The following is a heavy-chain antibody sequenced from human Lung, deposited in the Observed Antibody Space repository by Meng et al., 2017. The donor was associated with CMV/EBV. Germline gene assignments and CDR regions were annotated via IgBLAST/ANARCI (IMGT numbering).Heavy chain of an antibody. CDR2: INQEGNWR. D-gene: IGHD3-9*01. CDR3: ERVPSTGYSPFYY. CDR1: GFNVGTYW. J-gene: IGHJ4*02. V-gene: IGHV3-7*04. Sequence: GESLKISCAASGFNVGTYWMTWVRQAPGKGLQWVANINQEGNWRAYVDSVKGRFTISRDNARNSMYLQMNSLRTEDSGVFYCERVPSTGYSPFYYWGQGPLVTVSS.